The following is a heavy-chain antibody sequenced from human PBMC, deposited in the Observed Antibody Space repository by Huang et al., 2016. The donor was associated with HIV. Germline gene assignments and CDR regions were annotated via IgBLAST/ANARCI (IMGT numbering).Heavy chain of an antibody. Sequence: VESGGRSIQPGGSIRLSCVGSTFTLGADWMSWGRQPPGKGLEWGSNIKKDETEKDYVDSVKGRFNISRDNAKKVLFLEMDALRVEDTAIYFCATKTAGMDIWGQGTTVIVSS. CDR3: ATKTAGMDI. V-gene: IGHV3-7*01. CDR2: IKKDETEK. J-gene: IGHJ6*02. CDR1: TFTLGADW.